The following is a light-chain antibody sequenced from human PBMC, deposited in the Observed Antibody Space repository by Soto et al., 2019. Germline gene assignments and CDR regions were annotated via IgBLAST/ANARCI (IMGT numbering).Light chain of an antibody. Sequence: DIQMTQSPSTLSASVGDRVTITCRASQSISSSLAWYQQKPGKAPNLLIYRASSLQSGVPSRFSGSGSGTEFTLTISSLQPDDFATYYCQQYNTSSRTFGQGTKVDIK. V-gene: IGKV1-5*03. CDR1: QSISSS. CDR2: RAS. J-gene: IGKJ1*01. CDR3: QQYNTSSRT.